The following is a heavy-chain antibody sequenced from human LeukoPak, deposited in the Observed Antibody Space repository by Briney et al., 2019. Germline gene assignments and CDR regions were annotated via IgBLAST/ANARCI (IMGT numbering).Heavy chain of an antibody. CDR1: GDSVSSNSAA. J-gene: IGHJ5*02. CDR3: VRVAVSGTDWFDP. D-gene: IGHD6-19*01. V-gene: IGHV6-1*01. CDR2: TYYRSKWYN. Sequence: SQTLSLTCAISGDSVSSNSAAWHWTRQSPSRGLQWLGRTYYRSKWYNDYAVSVKGRITINPDTSKNQFSLHLSSVTPEDTAVYYCVRVAVSGTDWFDPWGQGTVVTVSS.